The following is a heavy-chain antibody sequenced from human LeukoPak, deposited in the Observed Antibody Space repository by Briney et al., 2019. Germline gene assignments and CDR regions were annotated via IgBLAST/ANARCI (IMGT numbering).Heavy chain of an antibody. CDR3: ARSDYDILTGYYNNWFDP. CDR1: GYTFTSYD. CDR2: MNPNSGNT. D-gene: IGHD3-9*01. Sequence: GASVKVSCKASGYTFTSYDINWVRQATGQGLEWMGWMNPNSGNTGYAQKFQGRVTMTRNTSISTAYMELSSLRSEDTAVYYCARSDYDILTGYYNNWFDPWGQGTLVTVSS. V-gene: IGHV1-8*02. J-gene: IGHJ5*02.